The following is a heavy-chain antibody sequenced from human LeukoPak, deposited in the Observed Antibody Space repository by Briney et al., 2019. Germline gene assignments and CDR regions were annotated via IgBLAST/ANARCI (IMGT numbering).Heavy chain of an antibody. CDR3: ARAIPSYFGMDV. V-gene: IGHV4-4*07. CDR2: VYTSGST. J-gene: IGHJ6*02. Sequence: SETLSLTCNASGGSISSYYWNWIRQPAGKGLEWIGRVYTSGSTTYSPSLKSRVTMSVDTSKNQVSLKVTSVTAADTAVYYCARAIPSYFGMDVWGQGTTVIVSS. CDR1: GGSISSYY.